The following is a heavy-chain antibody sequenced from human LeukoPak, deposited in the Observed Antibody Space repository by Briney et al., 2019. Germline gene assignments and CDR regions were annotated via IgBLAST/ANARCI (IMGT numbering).Heavy chain of an antibody. CDR2: ISSSISYI. CDR1: GFTFSSYS. V-gene: IGHV3-21*01. D-gene: IGHD1-7*01. Sequence: GGSLRLSCAASGFTFSSYSMNWVRQAPGKGLESVSSISSSISYIFYADSVKGRFTISRDNAKNSLYLQMNSLRAEDTAVYYCARVANNWNYAPFDYWGQGTLVTVSS. CDR3: ARVANNWNYAPFDY. J-gene: IGHJ4*02.